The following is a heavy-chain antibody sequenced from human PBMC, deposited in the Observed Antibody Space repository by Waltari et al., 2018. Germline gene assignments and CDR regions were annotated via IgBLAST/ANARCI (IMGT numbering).Heavy chain of an antibody. CDR1: GFKFDEFG. CDR2: SYWNGEST. J-gene: IGHJ3*01. CDR3: VRGYRHDALDL. Sequence: EVQLLESGGNVVRPGGFLRLSCEVSGFKFDEFGMSWVRQVPGRGLEWVSGSYWNGESTGEADSVKGRFIISRDNARNSMTLQMNNLRAEDTALYYCVRGYRHDALDLWGQGTLVTVSS. V-gene: IGHV3-20*04. D-gene: IGHD6-13*01.